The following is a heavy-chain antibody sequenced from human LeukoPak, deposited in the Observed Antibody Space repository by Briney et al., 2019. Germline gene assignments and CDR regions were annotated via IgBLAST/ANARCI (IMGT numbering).Heavy chain of an antibody. CDR1: GFTFSSYG. CDR3: AKELGATRYFDY. CDR2: ISYDGSNQ. Sequence: SGGSLRLSCVPSGFTFSSYGMHWVRQAPGKGLGWVAAISYDGSNQYHVDSVKGGFTISRDNLKNTLYLQMNGLRPEDTAIYYCAKELGATRYFDYWGQGTLVSVSS. V-gene: IGHV3-30*18. D-gene: IGHD1-26*01. J-gene: IGHJ4*02.